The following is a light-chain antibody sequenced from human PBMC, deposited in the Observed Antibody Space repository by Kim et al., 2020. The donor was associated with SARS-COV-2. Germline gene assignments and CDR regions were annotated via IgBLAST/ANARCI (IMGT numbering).Light chain of an antibody. CDR1: SSDVGAYNY. CDR2: DVT. Sequence: QSITISCSGSSSDVGAYNYLSWYQQHPGKAPRLLIYDVTTRSPGVSNRFSGSKSGNTASLTISGIQSEDEADYYCSSYTSGGTWVFGAGTRLTVL. V-gene: IGLV2-14*03. J-gene: IGLJ2*01. CDR3: SSYTSGGTWV.